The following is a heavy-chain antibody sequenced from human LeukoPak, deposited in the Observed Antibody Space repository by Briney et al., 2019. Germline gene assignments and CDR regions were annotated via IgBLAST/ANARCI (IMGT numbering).Heavy chain of an antibody. V-gene: IGHV3-23*01. CDR3: AKDYCRDGNCPFPFLDS. J-gene: IGHJ4*02. D-gene: IGHD2-15*01. CDR2: ITGTGGR. Sequence: SGGSLRLSCAVSGFTLTNHGVSWVRQAPGKGLEWVSIITGTGGRYYGDSVKGRFILSRDNSKNTVYTQMSSLRAEDTATYYCAKDYCRDGNCPFPFLDSWGQGTLVTVSS. CDR1: GFTLTNHG.